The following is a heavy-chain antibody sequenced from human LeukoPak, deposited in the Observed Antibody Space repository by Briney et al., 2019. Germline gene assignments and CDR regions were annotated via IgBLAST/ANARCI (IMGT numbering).Heavy chain of an antibody. V-gene: IGHV1-2*02. J-gene: IGHJ4*02. D-gene: IGHD6-19*01. CDR3: AKRISSGWVFDY. Sequence: ASVKVSCKASGYTFTGYYMHWVRQAPGQGLEWMGWINPNSGGTNYAQKFQGRVTMTRDTAISTAYMELSRLRSDDTAVYYCAKRISSGWVFDYWGQGTLVTVSS. CDR1: GYTFTGYY. CDR2: INPNSGGT.